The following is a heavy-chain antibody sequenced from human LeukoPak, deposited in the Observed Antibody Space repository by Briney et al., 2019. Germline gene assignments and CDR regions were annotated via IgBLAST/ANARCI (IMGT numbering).Heavy chain of an antibody. J-gene: IGHJ4*02. CDR2: IKQDGSEK. V-gene: IGHV3-7*03. CDR1: GFTFSSYW. D-gene: IGHD2-2*01. Sequence: PGGSLRLSCAASGFTFSSYWMSWVRQARGKGLEWVANIKQDGSEKYYVDSVKGRFTISRDNAKNSLYLQMNSLRAEDAAVYYCARDSSDIIVVPAAMRGGDTFDYWGQGTLVTVSS. CDR3: ARDSSDIIVVPAAMRGGDTFDY.